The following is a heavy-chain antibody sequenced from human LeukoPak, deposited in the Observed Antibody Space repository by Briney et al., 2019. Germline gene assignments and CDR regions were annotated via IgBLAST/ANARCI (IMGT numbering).Heavy chain of an antibody. Sequence: PGGSLRLSCAASGFTFSSYSMNWVRQAPGKGLEWVSSISSSSSYIYYADSVKGRFTISRDNAKNSLYLQMNSLRAEDTAVYYCXXXXXXXFWSGQYFDYWGQGTLVTVSS. CDR1: GFTFSSYS. CDR3: XXXXXXXFWSGQYFDY. D-gene: IGHD3-3*01. V-gene: IGHV3-21*01. CDR2: ISSSSSYI. J-gene: IGHJ4*02.